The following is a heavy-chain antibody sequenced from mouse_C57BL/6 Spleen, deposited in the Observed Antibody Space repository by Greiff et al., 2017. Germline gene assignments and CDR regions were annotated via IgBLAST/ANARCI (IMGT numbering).Heavy chain of an antibody. Sequence: QVQLQQPGAELVKPGASVKLSCKASGYTFTSYWMHWVKQRPGQGLEWIGMIHPNSGSTNYNEKFKSKATLTVDKSSSTAYMQLSSLTSEDSAVYYCARSSYYYGSSFGDYAMDYWGQGTSVTVSS. CDR2: IHPNSGST. CDR1: GYTFTSYW. J-gene: IGHJ4*01. V-gene: IGHV1-64*01. CDR3: ARSSYYYGSSFGDYAMDY. D-gene: IGHD1-1*01.